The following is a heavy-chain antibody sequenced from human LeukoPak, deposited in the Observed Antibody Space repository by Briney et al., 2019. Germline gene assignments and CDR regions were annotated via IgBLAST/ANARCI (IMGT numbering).Heavy chain of an antibody. D-gene: IGHD3-10*01. CDR1: GYTFTSYG. V-gene: IGHV1-18*01. J-gene: IGHJ4*02. Sequence: ASVKVSCEASGYTFTSYGISWVRQAPGQGLEWMGWISAYDGNTNYAQKLQGRVTMTTDTSTSTAYMELRSLRSDDTAVYYCARDQNYYGSGSYVDYWGQGTLVTVSS. CDR2: ISAYDGNT. CDR3: ARDQNYYGSGSYVDY.